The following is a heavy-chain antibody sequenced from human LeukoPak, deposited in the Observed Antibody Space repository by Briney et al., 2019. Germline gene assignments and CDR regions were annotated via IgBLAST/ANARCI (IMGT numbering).Heavy chain of an antibody. V-gene: IGHV3-23*01. J-gene: IGHJ4*02. CDR3: ASEHDSSGYGDY. Sequence: GGSLRLSCAASGFAFSSYAMSWVRQAPGKGLEWVSAISGSGGSTYYADSVKGRFTISRDNSKNTLYLQMNSLRAEDTAVYYCASEHDSSGYGDYWGQGTLVTVSS. CDR2: ISGSGGST. CDR1: GFAFSSYA. D-gene: IGHD3-22*01.